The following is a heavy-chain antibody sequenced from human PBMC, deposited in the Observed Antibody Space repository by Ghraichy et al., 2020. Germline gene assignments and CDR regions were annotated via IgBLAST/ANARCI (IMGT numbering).Heavy chain of an antibody. CDR2: FYNSGTT. J-gene: IGHJ4*02. D-gene: IGHD3-22*01. CDR1: GASINSYRYY. Sequence: LSLTCAVSGASINSYRYYWGWIRQPPGKGLEWIGSFYNSGTTYFNPSLKSRVTLSVDTSKNLFFLKVTSVTAADAAVYFCARDLSRFGGYSIDVWGQGTLVTVSS. V-gene: IGHV4-39*07. CDR3: ARDLSRFGGYSIDV.